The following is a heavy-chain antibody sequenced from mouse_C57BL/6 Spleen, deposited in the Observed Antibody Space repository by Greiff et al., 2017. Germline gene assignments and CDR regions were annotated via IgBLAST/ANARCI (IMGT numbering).Heavy chain of an antibody. CDR2: IDPSDSYP. V-gene: IGHV1-50*01. J-gene: IGHJ4*01. CDR1: GYTFTSYW. Sequence: QVQLQQPGAELVKPGASVKLSCKASGYTFTSYWMQWVKQRPGPGLEWIGAIDPSDSYPNYNQKLKGKATLTVDTSSSTAYMQLSRLTSEDSAVYYCARSKNFAMAYWGQGTSVTVSS. CDR3: ARSKNFAMAY.